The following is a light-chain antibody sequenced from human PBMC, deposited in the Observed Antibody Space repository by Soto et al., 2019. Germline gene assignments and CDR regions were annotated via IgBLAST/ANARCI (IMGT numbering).Light chain of an antibody. V-gene: IGKV1-39*01. Sequence: DIQITQSPSSLSASVGDTVTITCRASQSISTYLTWYQQKPGKAPKLLIYAAYNLQSGVPSRFSGSGSGTDFTLTISSLQPEDFAAYYCQQSYDMPWTFGQGTKVDIK. CDR1: QSISTY. J-gene: IGKJ1*01. CDR3: QQSYDMPWT. CDR2: AAY.